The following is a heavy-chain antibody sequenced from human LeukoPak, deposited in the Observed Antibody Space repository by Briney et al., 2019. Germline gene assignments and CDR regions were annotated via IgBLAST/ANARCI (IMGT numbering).Heavy chain of an antibody. Sequence: SQTLSLTCTVSGGSISSGDYYWSWIRQPPGKGLESIGYIYYSGSTYYNPSLKSRVTISVDTSKNQFSLKLSSVTAVDTAVYYCARDSSSWYSYGMDVWGKGTTVTVSS. V-gene: IGHV4-30-4*01. CDR1: GGSISSGDYY. J-gene: IGHJ6*04. D-gene: IGHD6-13*01. CDR2: IYYSGST. CDR3: ARDSSSWYSYGMDV.